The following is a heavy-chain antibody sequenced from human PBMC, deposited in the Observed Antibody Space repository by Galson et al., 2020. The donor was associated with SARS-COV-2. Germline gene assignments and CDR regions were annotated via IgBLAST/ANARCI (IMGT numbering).Heavy chain of an antibody. Sequence: GGSLRLSCAASGFTFSSYAMHWVRQAPGKGLEWVAVISYDGSNKYYADSVKGRFTISRDNSKNTLYLQMNSLRAEDTAVYYCARNDYSNYCDYWGQGTLVTVSS. J-gene: IGHJ4*02. D-gene: IGHD4-4*01. CDR3: ARNDYSNYCDY. V-gene: IGHV3-30-3*01. CDR1: GFTFSSYA. CDR2: ISYDGSNK.